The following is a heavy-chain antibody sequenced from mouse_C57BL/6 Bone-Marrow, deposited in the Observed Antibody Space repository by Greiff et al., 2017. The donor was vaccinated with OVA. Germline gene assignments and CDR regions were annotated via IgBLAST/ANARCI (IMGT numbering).Heavy chain of an antibody. V-gene: IGHV1-69*01. Sequence: QVQLKQPGAELVMPGASVKLSCKASGYTFTSYWMHWVKQRPGQGLEWIGEIDPSDSYTNYNQKFKGKSTLTVDKSSSTAYMQLSSLTSGDSAVYDCAREGGYDYDLAYWGQGTLVTVSA. D-gene: IGHD2-4*01. CDR1: GYTFTSYW. CDR3: AREGGYDYDLAY. J-gene: IGHJ3*01. CDR2: IDPSDSYT.